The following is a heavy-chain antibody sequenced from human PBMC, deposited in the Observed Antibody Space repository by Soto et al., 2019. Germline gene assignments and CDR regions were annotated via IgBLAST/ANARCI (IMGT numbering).Heavy chain of an antibody. CDR3: AKDGLGAYSYGSYYFGC. CDR2: ISGSGGST. Sequence: EVQLLESGGGLVQPGGSLRLSCAASGFTFSSYAMSWVRQAPGKGLEWVSTISGSGGSTYYADSVKGRFTISRDTSKNTLYLKMNSLRAEDTDVYYCAKDGLGAYSYGSYYFGCWGQGTLVTVSS. J-gene: IGHJ4*02. V-gene: IGHV3-23*01. CDR1: GFTFSSYA. D-gene: IGHD5-18*01.